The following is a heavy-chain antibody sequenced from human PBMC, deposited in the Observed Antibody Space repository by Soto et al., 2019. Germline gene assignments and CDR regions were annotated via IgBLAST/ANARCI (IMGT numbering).Heavy chain of an antibody. V-gene: IGHV4-59*08. Sequence: SETLSLTCTVPGAYTDILYWSWVLQPPGKGLEWIGYVSYSGSTTYNPSLQSRVTVSIDRSKNQFSLKLTSVTAADTAVYYCARQGYYDVLSGYYLFDYWGQGSRVTVS. CDR3: ARQGYYDVLSGYYLFDY. CDR1: GAYTDILY. J-gene: IGHJ4*02. D-gene: IGHD3-3*01. CDR2: VSYSGST.